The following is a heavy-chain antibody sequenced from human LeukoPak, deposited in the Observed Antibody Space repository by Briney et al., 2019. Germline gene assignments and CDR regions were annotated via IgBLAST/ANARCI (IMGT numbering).Heavy chain of an antibody. J-gene: IGHJ3*02. CDR2: FDPEDGET. CDR3: ATVLTGDPGAFDI. Sequence: VXXSXKVSGYTLTELSMHWVRQAPGKGLEWMGGFDPEDGETIYAQKFQGRATMTEDTSTDTAYMELSSLRSEDTAVYYCATVLTGDPGAFDIWRQGTIVTVSS. CDR1: GYTLTELS. D-gene: IGHD7-27*01. V-gene: IGHV1-24*01.